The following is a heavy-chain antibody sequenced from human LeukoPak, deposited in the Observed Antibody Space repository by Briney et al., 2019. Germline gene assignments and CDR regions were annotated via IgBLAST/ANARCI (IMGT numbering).Heavy chain of an antibody. J-gene: IGHJ6*02. Sequence: ASVKVSCKASGYTFTSYGISWVRQAPGQGLEWMGWISAYNGNANYAQKLQGRVTMTTDTSTSTAYMELRSLRSDDTAVYYCARESGTHTFDTYGMDVWGQGTTVTVSS. CDR3: ARESGTHTFDTYGMDV. CDR1: GYTFTSYG. D-gene: IGHD3-10*01. V-gene: IGHV1-18*01. CDR2: ISAYNGNA.